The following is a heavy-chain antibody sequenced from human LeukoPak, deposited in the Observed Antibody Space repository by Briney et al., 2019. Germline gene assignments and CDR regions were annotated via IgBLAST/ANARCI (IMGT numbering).Heavy chain of an antibody. Sequence: GASVKVSCKASGYTFTSYGISRVRQAPGQGLEWMGWISAYNGNTNYAQKLQGRVTMTTDTSTSTAYMELRSLRSDDTAVYYCARDRGAGWLQLPAFDFWGQGTPVTVSS. CDR3: ARDRGAGWLQLPAFDF. D-gene: IGHD5-24*01. CDR2: ISAYNGNT. V-gene: IGHV1-18*01. J-gene: IGHJ4*02. CDR1: GYTFTSYG.